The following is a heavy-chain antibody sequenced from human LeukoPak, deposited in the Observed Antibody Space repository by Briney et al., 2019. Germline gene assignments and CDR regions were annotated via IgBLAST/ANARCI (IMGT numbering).Heavy chain of an antibody. CDR2: ISDDGSKG. V-gene: IGHV3-30*03. D-gene: IGHD3-22*01. J-gene: IGHJ1*01. CDR3: ARESDSDSGYFQH. Sequence: GGSLRLSCAASGFSFNSHGMHWVRQAPDKGLEWVAVISDDGSKGYYADSVKGRFTISRDSPKNTLYLQMISLRAEDTAVYFCARESDSDSGYFQHWGQGTLVTVSS. CDR1: GFSFNSHG.